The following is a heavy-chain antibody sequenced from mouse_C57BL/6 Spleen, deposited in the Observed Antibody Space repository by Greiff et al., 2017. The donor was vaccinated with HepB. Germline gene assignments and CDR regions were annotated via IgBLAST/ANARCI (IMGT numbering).Heavy chain of an antibody. CDR3: ARAGDYDGGGYLDY. CDR1: GYAFSSYW. V-gene: IGHV1-80*01. Sequence: VQLQQSGAELVKPGASVKISCKASGYAFSSYWMNWVKQRPGKGLEWIGQIYPGDGDTNYNGKFKGKATLTADKSSSTAYMQLSSLTSEDSAVYFCARAGDYDGGGYLDYWGQGTTLTVSS. J-gene: IGHJ2*01. D-gene: IGHD2-4*01. CDR2: IYPGDGDT.